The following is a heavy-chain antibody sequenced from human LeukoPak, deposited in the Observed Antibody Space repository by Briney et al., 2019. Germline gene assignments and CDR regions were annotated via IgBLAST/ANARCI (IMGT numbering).Heavy chain of an antibody. Sequence: SVKVSCTASGGTFSSYAISWVRQAPGQGLEWMGGIIPIFGTANYAQKFQGRVTITADESTSTAYMELSSLRSEDTAVYYCARALMIVVAPDYYYYGMDVWGQGTTVTVSS. CDR2: IIPIFGTA. V-gene: IGHV1-69*13. CDR1: GGTFSSYA. CDR3: ARALMIVVAPDYYYYGMDV. J-gene: IGHJ6*02. D-gene: IGHD3-22*01.